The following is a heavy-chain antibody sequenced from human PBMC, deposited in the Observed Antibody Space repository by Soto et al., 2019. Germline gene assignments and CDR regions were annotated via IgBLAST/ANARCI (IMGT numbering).Heavy chain of an antibody. D-gene: IGHD2-15*01. CDR1: GFTFSSYA. J-gene: IGHJ4*02. Sequence: EVQLLESGGGLVQPGGSLRLSCAASGFTFSSYAMSWVRQAPGKGLXXXSAISGSGGSTYYADSVKGRFTISRDNSKNTLYLQMNSLRAEDTAVYYCAKRISRVVVAAPGYWGQGTLVTVSS. CDR3: AKRISRVVVAAPGY. CDR2: ISGSGGST. V-gene: IGHV3-23*01.